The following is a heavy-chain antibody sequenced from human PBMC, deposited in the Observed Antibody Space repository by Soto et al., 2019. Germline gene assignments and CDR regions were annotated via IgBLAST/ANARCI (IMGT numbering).Heavy chain of an antibody. CDR1: GGTFSSYT. CDR3: ARFRGSYGMDV. V-gene: IGHV1-69*02. D-gene: IGHD3-10*01. Sequence: QVQLVQSGAEVKKPGSSVKVSCKASGGTFSSYTISWVRQAPGQGLEWMGRIIPILGIANYAQKFQGRVTITADKSTSTAYLELSSLRSEDTAVYYCARFRGSYGMDVWGLGTTVTVSS. J-gene: IGHJ6*02. CDR2: IIPILGIA.